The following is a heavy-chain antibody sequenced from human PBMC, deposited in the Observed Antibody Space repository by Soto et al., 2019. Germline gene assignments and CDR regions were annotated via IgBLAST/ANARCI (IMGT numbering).Heavy chain of an antibody. Sequence: QVQLVQSGAEVKKPGSSVKVSCKASGGTFSSYAISWVRQAPGQGLEWMGGIIPIFGTANYAQKFQGRVTITADKSTSTANMGLGSMRSDDTAVYYWARPTRDYYYYYGMDVWGQGTTVTVSS. CDR2: IIPIFGTA. V-gene: IGHV1-69*14. J-gene: IGHJ6*02. CDR3: ARPTRDYYYYYGMDV. CDR1: GGTFSSYA.